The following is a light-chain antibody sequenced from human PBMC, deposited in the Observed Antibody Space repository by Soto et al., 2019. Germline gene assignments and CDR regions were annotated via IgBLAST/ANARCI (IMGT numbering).Light chain of an antibody. J-gene: IGKJ2*01. V-gene: IGKV3-20*01. Sequence: DIVLTQSPGTVSLSPGDRATLSCRASQSVSSRNLAWYRQKPGQAPSLLIFGASNRATGIPDRLIGSGSGTDFTLTISSLEPDDCALYYCLRYCRSPPAYTFGEAPKLVIK. CDR1: QSVSSRN. CDR2: GAS. CDR3: LRYCRSPPAYT.